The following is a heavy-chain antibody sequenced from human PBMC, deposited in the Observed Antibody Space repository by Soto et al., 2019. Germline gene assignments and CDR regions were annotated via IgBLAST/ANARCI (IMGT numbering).Heavy chain of an antibody. CDR2: ISSSSSYI. CDR3: ARGYGVPYYYYYYMDV. Sequence: GGSLRLSCAASGFTFSSYSMNWVRQAPGKGLEWVSSISSSSSYIYYADSVKGRFTISRDNAKNSLYLQMNSLRAEDTAVYYCARGYGVPYYYYYYMDVWGKGTTVTVSS. J-gene: IGHJ6*03. V-gene: IGHV3-21*01. D-gene: IGHD3-10*01. CDR1: GFTFSSYS.